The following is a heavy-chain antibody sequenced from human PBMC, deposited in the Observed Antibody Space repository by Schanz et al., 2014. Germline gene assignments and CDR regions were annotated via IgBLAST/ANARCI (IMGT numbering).Heavy chain of an antibody. CDR3: ARDSLRGATGGYCMDV. CDR2: IFHSGNT. Sequence: QVQLQESGPGLVKPSGTLSLTCAVSGASISSSNWWSWVRQPPGKGLEWIGEIFHSGNTNYNASLKSRVTISVDKSTNQFSLKVRSVTAADTAVYYCARDSLRGATGGYCMDVWGQGTTVSVSS. V-gene: IGHV4-4*02. CDR1: GASISSSNW. J-gene: IGHJ6*02. D-gene: IGHD2-8*02.